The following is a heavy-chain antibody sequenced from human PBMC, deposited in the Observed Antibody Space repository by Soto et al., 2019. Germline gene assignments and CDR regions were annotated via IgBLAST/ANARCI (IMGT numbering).Heavy chain of an antibody. CDR2: IFPLTDIP. CDR1: GGTFRNYP. Sequence: QVQLVQSGTEVKKPGSSVKVSCKASGGTFRNYPINWVRQAPRQGLEWMGSIFPLTDIPDYAQNFQARLTINADKSTSTAYMEFSSLTSDDTAMYFCARGPLVVLNYFESWGQGTLVTVSS. J-gene: IGHJ4*02. CDR3: ARGPLVVLNYFES. V-gene: IGHV1-69*02.